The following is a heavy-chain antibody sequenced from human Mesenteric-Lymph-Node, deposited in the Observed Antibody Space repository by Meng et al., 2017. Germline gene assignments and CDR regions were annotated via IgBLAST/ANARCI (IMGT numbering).Heavy chain of an antibody. CDR3: ARDHPWYYYDSSGNYYFDY. CDR1: GGTFSSYG. J-gene: IGHJ4*02. CDR2: ISAYNGNT. Sequence: ASVKVSCKASGGTFSSYGISWVRQAPGQGLEWMGWISAYNGNTNYAQKLQGRVTMTTDTSTSTAYMELRSLRSDDTAVYYCARDHPWYYYDSSGNYYFDYWGQGTLVTVSS. V-gene: IGHV1-18*01. D-gene: IGHD3-22*01.